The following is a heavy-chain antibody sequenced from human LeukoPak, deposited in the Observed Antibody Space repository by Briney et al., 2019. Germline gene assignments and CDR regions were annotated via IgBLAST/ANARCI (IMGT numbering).Heavy chain of an antibody. V-gene: IGHV5-51*01. CDR1: GYSFTSYW. D-gene: IGHD1-26*01. Sequence: GESLKISCKGSGYSFTSYWIGWVRQMPGKGLEWMGIIYPGDSDTRYSPSFQGQVTISADKSISTAYLQWSSLKASDTAMYYCARRHVIANSGSYLLDYWGQGTLVTVSS. J-gene: IGHJ4*02. CDR2: IYPGDSDT. CDR3: ARRHVIANSGSYLLDY.